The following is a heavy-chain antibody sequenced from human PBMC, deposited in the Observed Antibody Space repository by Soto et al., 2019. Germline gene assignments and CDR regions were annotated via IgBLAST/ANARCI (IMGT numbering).Heavy chain of an antibody. CDR3: ARKDKSGYFNWFDP. CDR2: IFPSDSDT. CDR1: GYSFTSYW. V-gene: IGHV5-51*01. J-gene: IGHJ5*02. Sequence: GESLKISCKGSGYSFTSYWIGWVRQMPGKGLEWMGIIFPSDSDTRYSPSFQGQVTISADRSTSTVFLQWASLKASDTAVYFCARKDKSGYFNWFDPWGQGTLVTVSS. D-gene: IGHD3-22*01.